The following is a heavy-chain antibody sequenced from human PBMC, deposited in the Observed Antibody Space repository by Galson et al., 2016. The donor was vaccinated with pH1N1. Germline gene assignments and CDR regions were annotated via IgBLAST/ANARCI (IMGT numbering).Heavy chain of an antibody. D-gene: IGHD1-26*01. J-gene: IGHJ4*02. CDR1: GFSLITPAVG. V-gene: IGHV2-5*01. CDR2: IYWNDDK. CDR3: APLPSNQLYYSQH. Sequence: QTLTLTCNLTGFSLITPAVGVVWIRQPPGKALEWLALIYWNDDKLYSPTLKSRLTITKDTPKNQVVLTLTDMAPVDTATYFCAPLPSNQLYYSQHWGQGALVTVSS.